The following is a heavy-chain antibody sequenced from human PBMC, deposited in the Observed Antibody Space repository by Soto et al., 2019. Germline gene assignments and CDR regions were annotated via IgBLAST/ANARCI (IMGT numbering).Heavy chain of an antibody. CDR2: VIPIFGTA. V-gene: IGHV1-69*01. D-gene: IGHD1-26*01. CDR1: GGTFSSYA. Sequence: QVKLVQSGAEVEKPGSSVKVSCKASGGTFSSYAISWVRQAPGQGLEWMRGVIPIFGTANYAQKFQGRVTITADESTSTAYMELSSLRSEDTAVYYCARDRGLVGATGQFDYWGQGTLVTVSS. CDR3: ARDRGLVGATGQFDY. J-gene: IGHJ4*02.